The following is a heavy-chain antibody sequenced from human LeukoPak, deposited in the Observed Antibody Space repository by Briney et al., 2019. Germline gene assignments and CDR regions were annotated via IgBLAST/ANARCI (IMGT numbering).Heavy chain of an antibody. CDR3: AREGGSGSYGYDY. V-gene: IGHV3-66*02. D-gene: IGHD3-10*01. CDR1: GFTVSTNY. Sequence: GGSLRLSCAASGFTVSTNYISWVRQAPGKGLEWVSVIYSAGSTYYADSVKGRFTISRDNSKNTVYLQMNSLRPDDTAVYYCAREGGSGSYGYDYWGQGTLVTVSS. CDR2: IYSAGST. J-gene: IGHJ4*02.